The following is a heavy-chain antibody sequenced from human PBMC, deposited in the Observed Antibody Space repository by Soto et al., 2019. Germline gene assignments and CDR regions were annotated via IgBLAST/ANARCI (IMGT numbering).Heavy chain of an antibody. CDR3: AGVADTAMDFYYYYGMDV. J-gene: IGHJ6*02. CDR2: IKQDGSEK. V-gene: IGHV3-7*03. Sequence: GGSLRLSCAASGFTFSSYWMSWVRQAPGKGLEWVANIKQDGSEKYYVDSVKGRFTISRDNAKNSLYLQMNSLRAEDTAVYYCAGVADTAMDFYYYYGMDVWGQGTTVTVS. CDR1: GFTFSSYW. D-gene: IGHD5-18*01.